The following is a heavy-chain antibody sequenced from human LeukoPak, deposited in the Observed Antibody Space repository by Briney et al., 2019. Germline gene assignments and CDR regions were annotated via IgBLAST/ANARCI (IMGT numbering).Heavy chain of an antibody. CDR1: GYAFNIYD. CDR2: MNPDSGNT. Sequence: GASVNLSCTASGYAFNIYDINWVRQAPGQGLEWMGWMNPDSGNTGFAQKFQGRVTMTRNTSITTAYMELSSLRFEDTAVYYCAVHLPGDYLDRWGQGTLVTVSS. V-gene: IGHV1-8*01. J-gene: IGHJ4*02. CDR3: AVHLPGDYLDR.